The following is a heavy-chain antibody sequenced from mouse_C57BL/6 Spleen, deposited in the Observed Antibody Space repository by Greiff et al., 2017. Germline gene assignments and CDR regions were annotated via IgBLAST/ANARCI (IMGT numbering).Heavy chain of an antibody. CDR2: IDPSDSYT. J-gene: IGHJ4*01. CDR1: GYTFTSYW. D-gene: IGHD2-1*01. V-gene: IGHV1-59*01. CDR3: ARWKGNYDAMDY. Sequence: QVQLKQPGAELVRPGTSVKLSCKASGYTFTSYWMHWVKQRPGQGLEWIGVIDPSDSYTNYNQKFKGKATLTVDTSSSTAYMQLSSLTSEDSAVYYCARWKGNYDAMDYWGQGTSVTVSS.